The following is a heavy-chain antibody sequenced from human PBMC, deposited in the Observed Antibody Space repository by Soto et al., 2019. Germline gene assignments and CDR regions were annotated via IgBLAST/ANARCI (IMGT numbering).Heavy chain of an antibody. CDR2: ISTSSGSI. J-gene: IGHJ4*02. V-gene: IGHV3-48*02. CDR3: AREGEMVGYFDY. D-gene: IGHD3-16*01. CDR1: GFTFSSYT. Sequence: LRLSCAASGFTFSSYTMNWVRQAPGKGLEWVSYISTSSGSIYYADSVKGRFTISRDNAKNSLFLQMNSLRDEDTAVYYCAREGEMVGYFDYWGQGTLVTVSS.